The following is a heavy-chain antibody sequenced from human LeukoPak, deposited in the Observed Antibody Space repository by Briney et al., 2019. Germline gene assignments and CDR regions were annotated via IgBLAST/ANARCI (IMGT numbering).Heavy chain of an antibody. CDR3: ARSGYSSSWYGGDYFDY. CDR1: GFTFSSYG. Sequence: GRSLRLSCAASGFTFSSYGMHWVRQAPGKGLEWVAVISYDGSNKYYADSVKGRFTISRDNSKNTLYLQMNSLRAEDTAVYYCARSGYSSSWYGGDYFDYWGQGTLVTVSS. CDR2: ISYDGSNK. V-gene: IGHV3-30*03. J-gene: IGHJ4*02. D-gene: IGHD6-13*01.